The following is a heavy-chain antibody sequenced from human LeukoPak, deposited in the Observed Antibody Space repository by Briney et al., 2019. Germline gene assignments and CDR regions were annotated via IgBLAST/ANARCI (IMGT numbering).Heavy chain of an antibody. Sequence: ASVKVSCKASGYTFTSYGISWVRQAPGQGLEWMGWISAYNGNTNYAQKLQGRVTMTTDTSTSTAYMELRSLRSDDTAVYYCARGPIVGAVYYYYYMDVWGKGTTVTISS. CDR2: ISAYNGNT. CDR1: GYTFTSYG. J-gene: IGHJ6*03. CDR3: ARGPIVGAVYYYYYMDV. V-gene: IGHV1-18*01. D-gene: IGHD1-26*01.